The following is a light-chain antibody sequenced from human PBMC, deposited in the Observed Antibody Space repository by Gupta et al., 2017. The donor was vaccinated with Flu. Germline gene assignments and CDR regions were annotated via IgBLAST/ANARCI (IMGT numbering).Light chain of an antibody. J-gene: IGKJ5*01. V-gene: IGKV1-33*01. CDR3: QQYDNLPPLT. CDR2: DAS. CDR1: QDISNY. Sequence: DIQMTQSPSSLSASVGDRVTITCQASQDISNYLNWYQQKPGKAPKLLIYDASNWETGVPSRFSGSGYGTDFTFTISNRQPQDIATYYCQQYDNLPPLTFGQGTRLEIK.